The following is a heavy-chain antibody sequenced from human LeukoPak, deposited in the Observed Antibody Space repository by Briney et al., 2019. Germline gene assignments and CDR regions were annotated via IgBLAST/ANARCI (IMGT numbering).Heavy chain of an antibody. J-gene: IGHJ4*02. CDR3: ARDADTSGYFSYFDH. Sequence: PGRSLRLSCAASGFTFSSYGMHWVRQAPGKGLEWVAFIRYDGSNKYYADSVKGRFTISRDNSKNTLHLQMNSLTTEDTAVYYCARDADTSGYFSYFDHWGQGTQVTVPS. CDR1: GFTFSSYG. CDR2: IRYDGSNK. V-gene: IGHV3-30*02. D-gene: IGHD3-22*01.